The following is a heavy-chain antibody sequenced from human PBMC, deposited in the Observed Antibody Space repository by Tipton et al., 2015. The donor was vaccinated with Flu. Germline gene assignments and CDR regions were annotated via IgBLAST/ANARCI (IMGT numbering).Heavy chain of an antibody. CDR1: GYTFTSYG. CDR3: ARDHPPSITVLGEITDYFGMAV. Sequence: QLVQSGAEVKTPGASVKVSCTASGYTFTSYGVSWVRQAPGQGLEWMGWISAYNGNTKYAQKVQGRVTMTTDKFTSTAYMELRSLNSDDTAVYYCARDHPPSITVLGEITDYFGMAVWGQGTTVTVSS. CDR2: ISAYNGNT. V-gene: IGHV1-18*01. D-gene: IGHD3-3*01. J-gene: IGHJ6*02.